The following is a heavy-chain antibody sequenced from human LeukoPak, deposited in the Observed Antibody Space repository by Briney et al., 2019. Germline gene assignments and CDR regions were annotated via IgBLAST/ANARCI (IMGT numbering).Heavy chain of an antibody. V-gene: IGHV3-7*01. J-gene: IGHJ4*02. Sequence: GGSLRLSCAASGFTFTNYWMTWVRQTPGKGPEWVANIRQDGSETNYVDSVRGRFTIARDNTKNSLYLQMTSLRGEDTAVYYWGIRGGNRENPPWCFDYWGQGALVTFSS. CDR3: GIRGGNRENPPWCFDY. CDR1: GFTFTNYW. D-gene: IGHD2-8*02. CDR2: IRQDGSET.